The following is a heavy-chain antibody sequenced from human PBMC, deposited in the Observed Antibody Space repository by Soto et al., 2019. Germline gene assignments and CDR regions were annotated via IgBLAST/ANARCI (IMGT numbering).Heavy chain of an antibody. CDR2: ISGSGGST. CDR3: AKGGYDFWSGSGSSSYYYYMDV. V-gene: IGHV3-23*01. D-gene: IGHD3-3*01. J-gene: IGHJ6*03. CDR1: GFTFSSYA. Sequence: GSLRLSCAASGFTFSSYAMSWVRQAPGKGLEWVSAISGSGGSTYYADSVKGRFTISRNNSKNTLYLQMNSLRAEDTAVYYCAKGGYDFWSGSGSSSYYYYMDVWGKGTTVTVSS.